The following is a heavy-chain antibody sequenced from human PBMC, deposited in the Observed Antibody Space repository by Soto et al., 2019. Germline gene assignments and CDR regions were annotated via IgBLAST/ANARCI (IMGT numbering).Heavy chain of an antibody. J-gene: IGHJ4*02. Sequence: QVQLVQSGAEVKKPGASVKVSCKASRYTFISYDINWVRQATGQGLEWMGWMNPKSANTGYAQNWQGRFTMTRXXSXSXXDMELSSVRSEATAVYYCERSPSWETTVTPSYFDYWGQGTLVTVSS. D-gene: IGHD4-4*01. CDR2: MNPKSANT. CDR3: ERSPSWETTVTPSYFDY. CDR1: RYTFISYD. V-gene: IGHV1-8*01.